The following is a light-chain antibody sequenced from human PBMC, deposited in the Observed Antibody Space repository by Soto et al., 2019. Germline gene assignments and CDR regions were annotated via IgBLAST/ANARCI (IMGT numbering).Light chain of an antibody. CDR2: RAS. J-gene: IGKJ1*01. CDR1: QSVSIN. V-gene: IGKV3-15*01. CDR3: QHYHNWPPWT. Sequence: EIVMTQSPATLSVSPGARATLSCRASQSVSINLAWYQQKPGQAPRLLIYRASTRATGIPARFSGSGSGTDFTLTITSLQSEDFAVYYCQHYHNWPPWTFGQGTKVEIK.